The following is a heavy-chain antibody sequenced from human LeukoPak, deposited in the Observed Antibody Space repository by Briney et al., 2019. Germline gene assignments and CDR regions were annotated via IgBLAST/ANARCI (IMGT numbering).Heavy chain of an antibody. CDR1: GGSISSGGYY. V-gene: IGHV4-61*08. J-gene: IGHJ4*02. Sequence: PSETLSLTCTVSGGSISSGGYYWSWIRQPPGKGLEWIGYIYYSGSTNYNPSLKSRVTISVDTSKNQFSLKLSSVTAADTAVYYCARLYYGRSFRFDYWGQGTLVTVSS. CDR2: IYYSGST. CDR3: ARLYYGRSFRFDY. D-gene: IGHD3-22*01.